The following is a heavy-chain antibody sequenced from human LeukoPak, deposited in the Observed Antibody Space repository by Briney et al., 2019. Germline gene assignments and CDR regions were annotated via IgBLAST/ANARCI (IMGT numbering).Heavy chain of an antibody. CDR2: VRYDGSER. D-gene: IGHD1-1*01. J-gene: IGHJ4*02. CDR3: AKEHVPVGKRDLGMLDY. Sequence: GFLRLSCAASGFTFSTYGMHWVHQAPGKGLEWVAFVRYDGSERHYADSVKGRFTISRDTSENTLYLQMSSLRGEDTAVYYCAKEHVPVGKRDLGMLDYWREGTLVTVSS. CDR1: GFTFSTYG. V-gene: IGHV3-30*02.